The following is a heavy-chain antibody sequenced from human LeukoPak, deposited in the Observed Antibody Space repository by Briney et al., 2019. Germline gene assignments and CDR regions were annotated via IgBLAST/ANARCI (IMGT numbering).Heavy chain of an antibody. CDR3: ARVARGSGSYYHDY. D-gene: IGHD3-10*01. J-gene: IGHJ4*02. CDR1: GGSISSGGYY. V-gene: IGHV4-31*03. CDR2: IYYSGST. Sequence: PSQTLSLTCTVSGGSISSGGYYWSWLRQHPGKGLEWIGYIYYSGSTYYNPSLKSRVTISVDTSKNQFPLKLSSVTAADTAVYYCARVARGSGSYYHDYWGQGTLVTVSS.